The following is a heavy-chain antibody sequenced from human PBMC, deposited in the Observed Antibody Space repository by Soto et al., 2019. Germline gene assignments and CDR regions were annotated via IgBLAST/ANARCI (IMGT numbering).Heavy chain of an antibody. D-gene: IGHD4-4*01. J-gene: IGHJ6*02. CDR2: IYYNGNT. Sequence: SETLSLTCTVSGGSISSYHWSWIRQPPGKGLEWIGYIYYNGNTNYNPSLKSRVTISVDTSKNQFSLKLSSVTAADTAVYYCARDGYTVTPNYYYGMDVWGQGTTVTVS. CDR1: GGSISSYH. V-gene: IGHV4-59*01. CDR3: ARDGYTVTPNYYYGMDV.